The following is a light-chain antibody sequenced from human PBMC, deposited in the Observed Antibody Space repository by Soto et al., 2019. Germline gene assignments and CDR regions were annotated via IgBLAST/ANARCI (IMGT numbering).Light chain of an antibody. CDR1: QSISSY. Sequence: EIVLTQSPATLSLSPGERATLSCRASQSISSYLAWYQQKPGQAPRLLIYDASNGAAGIPARFSGSGSGTDFTLTISSLEPEDFAIYYCQQRFNWPLTFGQGTRLEIK. V-gene: IGKV3-11*01. CDR3: QQRFNWPLT. CDR2: DAS. J-gene: IGKJ5*01.